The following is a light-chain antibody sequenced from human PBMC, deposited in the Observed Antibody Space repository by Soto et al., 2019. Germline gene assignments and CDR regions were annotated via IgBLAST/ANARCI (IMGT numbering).Light chain of an antibody. Sequence: EIVMTQSPATLSVSPGEGATLSCRASQSVGTSLAWYQQKPGQAPRLLIQGASTRATGIPARFSGSGSGTEFTLTISSLQSEDFAVYYCQHYNNWPITFGQGTRLE. CDR3: QHYNNWPIT. CDR2: GAS. J-gene: IGKJ5*01. V-gene: IGKV3-15*01. CDR1: QSVGTS.